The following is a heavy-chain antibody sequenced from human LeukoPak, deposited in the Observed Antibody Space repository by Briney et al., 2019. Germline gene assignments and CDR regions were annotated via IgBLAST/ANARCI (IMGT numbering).Heavy chain of an antibody. CDR3: ARESLTAGGAFDI. Sequence: GGSLRLSCAASGFTFSSYAMSWVRQAPGKGLEWVSAISGSGGSTYYADSVKGRFTISRDNAKNSLYLQMNSLRDGDTAVYYCARESLTAGGAFDIWGQGTMVTVSS. J-gene: IGHJ3*02. D-gene: IGHD2-21*02. CDR2: ISGSGGST. CDR1: GFTFSSYA. V-gene: IGHV3-23*01.